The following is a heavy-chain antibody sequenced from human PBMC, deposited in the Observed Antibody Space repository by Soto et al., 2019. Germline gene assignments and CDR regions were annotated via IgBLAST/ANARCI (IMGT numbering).Heavy chain of an antibody. D-gene: IGHD3-22*01. Sequence: SETLSLTCAVSGGSINSRTYSWNWIRQPPGKVLEWIVYIYHSGSTYYNPSLKSRVTISLDRSNNQFSLKLSSVTSAYTAVYYCAAWRSDFDSSGYFFWGLGILVTVSS. CDR3: AAWRSDFDSSGYFF. J-gene: IGHJ4*02. V-gene: IGHV4-30-2*01. CDR2: IYHSGST. CDR1: GGSINSRTYS.